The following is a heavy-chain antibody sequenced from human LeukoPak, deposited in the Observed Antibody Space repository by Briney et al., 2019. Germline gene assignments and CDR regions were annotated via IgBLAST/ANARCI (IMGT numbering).Heavy chain of an antibody. CDR3: ARDLRIFKAGDSWYFFDY. Sequence: ASVKVSCKASEYTFSDYYIHWLRQAPGQGLEWMGWINPKNGDTNYSQKFQGRVTMTRDTSISTAYMEVSRLRSDDTAVYYCARDLRIFKAGDSWYFFDYWGQGTPVTVSS. D-gene: IGHD6-13*01. CDR1: EYTFSDYY. V-gene: IGHV1-2*02. J-gene: IGHJ4*02. CDR2: INPKNGDT.